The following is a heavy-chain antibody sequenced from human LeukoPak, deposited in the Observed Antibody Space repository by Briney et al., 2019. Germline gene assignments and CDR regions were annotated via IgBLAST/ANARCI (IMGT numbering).Heavy chain of an antibody. J-gene: IGHJ4*02. CDR3: ARGATTHGGIYDY. CDR2: IYYSENT. D-gene: IGHD3-16*01. V-gene: IGHV4-59*07. Sequence: SDPLSLTCTLSGGSISSYYWSWIRQPPGKGPECIRYIYYSENTNYNPSRKSRVTISVDTSKNLLSLKLSSVAAADTAVYYCARGATTHGGIYDYWGQGTLVIVSS. CDR1: GGSISSYY.